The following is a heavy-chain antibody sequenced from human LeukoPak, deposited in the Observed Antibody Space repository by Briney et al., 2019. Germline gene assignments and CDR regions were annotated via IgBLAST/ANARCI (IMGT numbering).Heavy chain of an antibody. CDR2: INHNGNVN. Sequence: SGWSLRLSCAASGFTFSSNWMNWDRQAPGKGLEWVASINHNGNVNYYVDSVKGRFTISRDNAKNSLYLQMSNLRAEDTAVYFCARGGGLGVWGQGATVTVSS. D-gene: IGHD3-16*01. J-gene: IGHJ6*02. CDR3: ARGGGLGV. V-gene: IGHV3-7*03. CDR1: GFTFSSNW.